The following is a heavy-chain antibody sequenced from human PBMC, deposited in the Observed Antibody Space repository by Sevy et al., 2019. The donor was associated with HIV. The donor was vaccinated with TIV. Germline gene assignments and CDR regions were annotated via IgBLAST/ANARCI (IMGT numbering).Heavy chain of an antibody. V-gene: IGHV3-20*04. CDR2: INWNGGST. CDR1: GFTFDDYG. Sequence: GGSLRLSCAASGFTFDDYGMSWVRQVPGKGLEWVSSINWNGGSTSYTDFVKGGFTISRDNAKNSLFLQVTSMRAEDTAWYYSAREKSCGGDCYSFVYSCQGVLVTGSA. J-gene: IGHJ4*02. D-gene: IGHD2-21*02. CDR3: AREKSCGGDCYSFVY.